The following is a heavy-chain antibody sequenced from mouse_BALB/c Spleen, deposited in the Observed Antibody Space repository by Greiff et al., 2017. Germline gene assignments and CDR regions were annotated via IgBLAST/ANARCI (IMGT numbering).Heavy chain of an antibody. D-gene: IGHD2-1*01. CDR2: ISSGGSYT. CDR1: GFTFSSYG. V-gene: IGHV5-6*01. Sequence: EVNVVESGGDLVKPGGSLKLSCAASGFTFSSYGMSWVRQTPDKRLEWVATISSGGSYTYYPDSVKGRFTISRDNAKNTLYLQMSSLKSEDTAMYYCARLGGNYQYWYFDVWGAGTTVTVSA. CDR3: ARLGGNYQYWYFDV. J-gene: IGHJ1*01.